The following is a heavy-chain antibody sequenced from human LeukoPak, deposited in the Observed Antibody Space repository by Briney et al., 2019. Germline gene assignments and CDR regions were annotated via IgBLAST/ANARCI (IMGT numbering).Heavy chain of an antibody. J-gene: IGHJ3*02. D-gene: IGHD2-2*01. CDR2: ISSSSSYI. CDR1: GFTFSSYN. CDR3: AKDKNIVVVPAASDAFDI. V-gene: IGHV3-21*01. Sequence: GGSLRLSCAASGFTFSSYNMNWVRQAPGKGLEWVSSISSSSSYIYYADSVKGRFTISRDNAKNSLYLQMNSLRAEDTAVYYCAKDKNIVVVPAASDAFDIWGQGTMVTVSS.